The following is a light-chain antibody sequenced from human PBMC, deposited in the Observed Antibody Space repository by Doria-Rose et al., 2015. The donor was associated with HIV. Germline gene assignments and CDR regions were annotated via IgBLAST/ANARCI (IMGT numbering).Light chain of an antibody. J-gene: IGKJ4*01. V-gene: IGKV3-15*01. CDR2: DAP. CDR3: QQYNNWPLT. CDR1: QIVGTK. Sequence: TQSPATLSVSPGERATLSCRASQIVGTKLAWYQQKPGQAPRLLIYDAPARATGIPARFSGSGSVTEFTLTISSLQSEDFAVYYCQQYNNWPLTFGGGSTVEIK.